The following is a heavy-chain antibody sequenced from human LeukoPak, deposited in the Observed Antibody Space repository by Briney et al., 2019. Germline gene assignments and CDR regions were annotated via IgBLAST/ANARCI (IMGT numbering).Heavy chain of an antibody. V-gene: IGHV3-23*01. CDR3: AKFNVRWLQFVVGGPYGGEFDY. CDR1: GFTFSNYA. Sequence: HPGGSLRLSCAASGFTFSNYAMNWVRQAPGKGLEWVSTIGSSGGSAYYADSVKGRFTISRDNSKNTLYLQMNSLRAEDTAVYYCAKFNVRWLQFVVGGPYGGEFDYWGQGTLVTVSS. CDR2: IGSSGGSA. J-gene: IGHJ4*02. D-gene: IGHD5-24*01.